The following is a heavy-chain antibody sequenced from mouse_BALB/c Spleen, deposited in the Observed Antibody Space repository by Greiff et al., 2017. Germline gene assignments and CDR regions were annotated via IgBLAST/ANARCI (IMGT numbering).Heavy chain of an antibody. CDR2: IDPSDSYT. D-gene: IGHD1-1*01. J-gene: IGHJ1*01. V-gene: IGHV1S127*01. Sequence: QVQLQQPGAELVKPGASVKMSCKASGYTFTSYWMHWVKQRPGQGLEWIGTIDPSDSYTSYNQKFKGKATLTVDTSSSTAYMQLSSLTSEDSAVYYCTRRYYGSSYWYFDVWGAGTTVTVSS. CDR3: TRRYYGSSYWYFDV. CDR1: GYTFTSYW.